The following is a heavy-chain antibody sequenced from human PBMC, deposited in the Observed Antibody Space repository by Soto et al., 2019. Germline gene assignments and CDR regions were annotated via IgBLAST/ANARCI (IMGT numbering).Heavy chain of an antibody. Sequence: SETLSLTCTVCDGSNSPYPRNWFRQTAQRRLELIGRIYTPGSTNYNPSLKSRVTMSLDTSRNQFSLKLSSVTAADTAVYYCAREGGYFDSSGSGVYHYHGVDVWGQGTTVTVS. D-gene: IGHD3-22*01. CDR1: DGSNSPYP. V-gene: IGHV4-4*07. CDR3: AREGGYFDSSGSGVYHYHGVDV. J-gene: IGHJ6*02. CDR2: IYTPGST.